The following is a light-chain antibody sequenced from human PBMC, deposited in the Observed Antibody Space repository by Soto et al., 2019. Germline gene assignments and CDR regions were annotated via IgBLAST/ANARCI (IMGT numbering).Light chain of an antibody. V-gene: IGLV1-40*01. J-gene: IGLJ2*01. CDR3: QSYDSGPL. CDR2: GNS. Sequence: QPVLTQPPSVSGAPGQRVTISCTGSSSNIGAGYDVHWYQQLPGTAPKLLIFGNSNRPSGVPDRFSGSKSGTSASLAITGLQAEDEADYYCQSYDSGPLFGGGTKLTVL. CDR1: SSNIGAGYD.